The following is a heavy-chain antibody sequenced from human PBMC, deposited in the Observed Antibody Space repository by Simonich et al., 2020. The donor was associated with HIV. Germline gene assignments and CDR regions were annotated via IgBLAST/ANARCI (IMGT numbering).Heavy chain of an antibody. D-gene: IGHD2-2*01. CDR1: GFTFSSYS. V-gene: IGHV3-21*01. J-gene: IGHJ4*02. Sequence: EVQLVESGGGLVKPGGSLRLSCAASGFTFSSYSMNWVRQAPGKGLEWVSSISSSSSYIYYADSVKGRFTISRDNAKNSLYLQMNSLRAEDTAVYYCARDGRKGSSTSCSDYWGQGTLGTVSS. CDR3: ARDGRKGSSTSCSDY. CDR2: ISSSSSYI.